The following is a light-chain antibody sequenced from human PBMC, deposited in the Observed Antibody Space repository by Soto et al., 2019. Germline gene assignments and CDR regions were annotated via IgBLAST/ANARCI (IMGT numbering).Light chain of an antibody. CDR1: SSDVGGYNY. CDR3: SSYTSISTYV. CDR2: EVS. V-gene: IGLV2-8*01. Sequence: QSALTQPPSASGSPGQSVTISCTGTSSDVGGYNYVSWYQQHPGKAPKLMIYEVSKRPSGVPDRFSGSKSGNTASLTVSGLQVEDEADYYCSSYTSISTYVFGTGTKVTVL. J-gene: IGLJ1*01.